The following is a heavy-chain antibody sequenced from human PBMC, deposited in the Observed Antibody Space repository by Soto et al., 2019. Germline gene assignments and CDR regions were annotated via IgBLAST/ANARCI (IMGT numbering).Heavy chain of an antibody. V-gene: IGHV4-39*01. CDR2: MYFSGFYSGST. CDR3: ARGFDILTFGFCLDY. J-gene: IGHJ4*02. Sequence: SETLSLTCTVSGVSMSSSSYYWGWIGQPPGKGLEWIANMYFSGFYSGSTSYNPSLKSRVTISVDTSKNQFSLQVSSVTAADTAVYYCARGFDILTFGFCLDYWGQGTLVTVSS. CDR1: GVSMSSSSYY. D-gene: IGHD3-9*01.